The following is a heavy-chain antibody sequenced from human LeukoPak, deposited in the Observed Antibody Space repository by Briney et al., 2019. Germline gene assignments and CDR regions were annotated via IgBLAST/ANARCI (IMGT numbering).Heavy chain of an antibody. D-gene: IGHD4-17*01. V-gene: IGHV1-2*06. CDR3: ARGTMTTVTTGIGY. Sequence: ASVKVSCKASGYTFTGYYMHRVRQAPGQGLEWMGRINPNSGGTNYAQKFQGRVTMTRDTSISTAYMELSRLRSDDTAVYYCARGTMTTVTTGIGYWGQGALVTVSS. CDR1: GYTFTGYY. J-gene: IGHJ4*02. CDR2: INPNSGGT.